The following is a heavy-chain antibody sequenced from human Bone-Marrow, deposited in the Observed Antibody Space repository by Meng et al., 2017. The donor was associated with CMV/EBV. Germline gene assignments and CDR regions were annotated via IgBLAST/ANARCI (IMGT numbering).Heavy chain of an antibody. CDR3: ARVVGTGDPSFYDAFDI. V-gene: IGHV3-48*03. Sequence: GESLKISCAASGFTFSSYEMNWVRQAPGKGLEWVSYISSSGSTIYYADSVKGRFTISRDNAKNSLYLQMNSLRAEDTAVYYCARVVGTGDPSFYDAFDIWGQGTRVTGSS. CDR1: GFTFSSYE. J-gene: IGHJ3*02. CDR2: ISSSGSTI. D-gene: IGHD5-12*01.